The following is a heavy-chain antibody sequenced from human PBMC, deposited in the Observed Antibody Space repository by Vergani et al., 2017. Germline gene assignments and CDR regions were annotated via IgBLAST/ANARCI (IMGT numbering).Heavy chain of an antibody. CDR1: GGSINPSSSF. CDR3: ARHVTQDYYNDSDYFDY. Sequence: QLQLQESGPGLVKPSETLSLICTVSGGSINPSSSFWGWIRQSPGKGLEWIGSINYVGRTYYIPSLQSRATVFVDTSKNQFSLNLTSVTAADTAIYYCARHVTQDYYNDSDYFDYWGLGTLVTVSS. CDR2: INYVGRT. D-gene: IGHD3-22*01. J-gene: IGHJ4*02. V-gene: IGHV4-39*01.